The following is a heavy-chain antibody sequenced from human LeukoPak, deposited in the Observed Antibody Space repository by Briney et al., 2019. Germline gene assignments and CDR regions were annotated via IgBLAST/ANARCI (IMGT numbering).Heavy chain of an antibody. CDR3: ARGVAVAGSGRGYYMDV. CDR2: ISAYNGNT. Sequence: ASVKVSCKASGYTFTSYGISWVRQAPGQGLEWMGWISAYNGNTNYAQKLQGRVTMTIDTSTSTAYMELRSLRSDDTAVYYCARGVAVAGSGRGYYMDVWGKGTTVTVSS. CDR1: GYTFTSYG. J-gene: IGHJ6*03. V-gene: IGHV1-18*01. D-gene: IGHD6-19*01.